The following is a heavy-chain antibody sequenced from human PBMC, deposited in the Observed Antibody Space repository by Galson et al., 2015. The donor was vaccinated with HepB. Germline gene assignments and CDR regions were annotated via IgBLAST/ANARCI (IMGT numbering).Heavy chain of an antibody. V-gene: IGHV4-30-2*04. CDR2: RT. D-gene: IGHD1-1*01. Sequence: RTYYNPALTSRVTISIDTSKNQFSLKLSAVTAADTAVYYCTREDQDAANDAFDIWGRGTMVTVSS. J-gene: IGHJ3*02. CDR3: TREDQDAANDAFDI.